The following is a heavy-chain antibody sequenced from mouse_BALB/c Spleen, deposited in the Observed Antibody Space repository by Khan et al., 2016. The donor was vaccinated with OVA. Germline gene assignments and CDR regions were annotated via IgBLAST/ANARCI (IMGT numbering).Heavy chain of an antibody. CDR1: GFSLTSYG. V-gene: IGHV2-3*01. CDR3: AKDRGYYAVDY. J-gene: IGHJ4*01. Sequence: QVQLKQSGPGLVAPSQSLSITCPVSGFSLTSYGVSWVRQPPGKGLEWLGVIWGDGNTNFHSALRSRLSISKDNSKSQVFLKLNSLQTDDTATYYCAKDRGYYAVDYWGQGTSVTVSS. CDR2: IWGDGNT.